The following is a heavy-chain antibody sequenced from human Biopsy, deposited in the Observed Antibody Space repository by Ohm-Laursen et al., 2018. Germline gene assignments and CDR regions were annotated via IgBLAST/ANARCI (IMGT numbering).Heavy chain of an antibody. Sequence: SVKVSCKSPGGTFSNYGVNWVRQAPGQGLEWLGGNIPILGTGNYAQKFQDRVTVAADTSTSTATMELRSLRSDDTAVYYCATKLTGYFHHWGQGTLVIFSS. V-gene: IGHV1-69*06. CDR1: GGTFSNYG. CDR3: ATKLTGYFHH. CDR2: NIPILGTG. D-gene: IGHD3-9*01. J-gene: IGHJ1*01.